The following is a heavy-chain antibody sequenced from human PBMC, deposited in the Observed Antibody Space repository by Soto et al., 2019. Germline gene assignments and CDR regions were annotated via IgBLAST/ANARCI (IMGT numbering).Heavy chain of an antibody. CDR3: TRGPRSTSTGTGAF. D-gene: IGHD1-1*01. Sequence: GGSLRLSCAASGFTFSMYRMHWVRQVPGKGPEWVSRINDDGISTNYADSVKGRFTISRDNAKNTLYLQMNALRVEDTAVYYCTRGPRSTSTGTGAFWGQGTLVTVSS. CDR2: INDDGIST. J-gene: IGHJ4*02. V-gene: IGHV3-74*01. CDR1: GFTFSMYR.